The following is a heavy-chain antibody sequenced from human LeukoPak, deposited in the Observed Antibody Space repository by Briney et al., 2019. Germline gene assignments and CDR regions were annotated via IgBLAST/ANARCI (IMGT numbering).Heavy chain of an antibody. D-gene: IGHD1-1*01. CDR2: ISGSGGST. CDR3: AKDRYRSRDYFDY. CDR1: GFTFSSYA. Sequence: PGGSLRLSCAASGFTFSSYAMGWVRQAPGKGLEWVSAISGSGGSTFYADSVKGRFTNSRDNSKNTLYLQMNSLRAEDTAVYYCAKDRYRSRDYFDYWGQGTLVTVSS. V-gene: IGHV3-23*01. J-gene: IGHJ4*02.